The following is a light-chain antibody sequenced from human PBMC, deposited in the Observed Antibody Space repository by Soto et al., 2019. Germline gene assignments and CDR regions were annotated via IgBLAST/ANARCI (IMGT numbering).Light chain of an antibody. J-gene: IGKJ1*01. CDR3: QQYETWPRT. V-gene: IGKV3-15*01. CDR2: GAS. Sequence: DTVMTQSPATLSVSPGERATLSCRASQSVSSNLAWYQHKPGQAPRLLIYGASTRATGIPARFSGSGSGTEFTLTISSLQSEDFAVYYCQQYETWPRTFGQGTKVEIK. CDR1: QSVSSN.